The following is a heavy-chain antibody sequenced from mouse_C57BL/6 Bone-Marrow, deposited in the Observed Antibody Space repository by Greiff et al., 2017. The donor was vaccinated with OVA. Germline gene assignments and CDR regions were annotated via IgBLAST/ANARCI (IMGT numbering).Heavy chain of an antibody. Sequence: SGGGLVQPGGSLKLSCAASGFTFSDYYMYWVRQTPEKRLEWVAYISNGGGSTYYPDTVKGRFTISRDNAKNTLYLQMSRLKSEDTAMYYCARPPYYYGSSAWFAYWGQGTLVTVSA. J-gene: IGHJ3*01. V-gene: IGHV5-12*01. D-gene: IGHD1-1*01. CDR2: ISNGGGST. CDR3: ARPPYYYGSSAWFAY. CDR1: GFTFSDYY.